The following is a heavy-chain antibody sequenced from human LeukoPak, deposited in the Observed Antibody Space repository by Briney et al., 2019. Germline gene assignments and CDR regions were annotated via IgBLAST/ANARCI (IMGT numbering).Heavy chain of an antibody. CDR2: INSDGSST. CDR1: GFTFSSYW. Sequence: GSLRLSCAASGFTFSSYWMHWVRQAPGKGLVWVSRINSDGSSTSYADSVKGRFTISRDNAKNTLYLQMNSLRAEDTAVYYCARVNPLTRMDVWGKGTTVTISS. V-gene: IGHV3-74*01. CDR3: ARVNPLTRMDV. J-gene: IGHJ6*03.